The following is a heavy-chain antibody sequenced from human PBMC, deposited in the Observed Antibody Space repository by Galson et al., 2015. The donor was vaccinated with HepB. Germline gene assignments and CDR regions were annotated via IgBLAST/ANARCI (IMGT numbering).Heavy chain of an antibody. Sequence: SVKVSCKASGYTFITYPMHWVRQAPEQRFEWMGWINTVNGNTKYSQKFQGRVTFTRDTSARTVYMELSTLRSEDTAVYFCAREGGHVATGPDWGQGTLVTVSS. D-gene: IGHD5-12*01. CDR1: GYTFITYP. CDR2: INTVNGNT. J-gene: IGHJ4*02. V-gene: IGHV1-3*04. CDR3: AREGGHVATGPD.